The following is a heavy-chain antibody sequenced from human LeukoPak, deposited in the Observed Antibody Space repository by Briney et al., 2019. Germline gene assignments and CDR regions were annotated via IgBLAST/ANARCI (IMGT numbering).Heavy chain of an antibody. J-gene: IGHJ3*02. CDR2: IIPIFGTA. Sequence: SVKVSCKASGGTFSSYAISWVRQAPGQGLEWMGGIIPIFGTANYAQKFQGRVTITADESTSTSYMKLSSLRSEDTAVYYCARGYGDYTYDAFDIWGQGTMVTVSS. CDR1: GGTFSSYA. V-gene: IGHV1-69*13. CDR3: ARGYGDYTYDAFDI. D-gene: IGHD4-17*01.